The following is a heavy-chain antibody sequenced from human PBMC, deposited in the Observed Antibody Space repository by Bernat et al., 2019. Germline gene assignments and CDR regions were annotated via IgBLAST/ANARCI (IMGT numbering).Heavy chain of an antibody. V-gene: IGHV4-61*02. D-gene: IGHD4-17*01. CDR1: GGSISSGSYY. CDR3: ARVAPYGDNDY. CDR2: IYTSGST. J-gene: IGHJ4*02. Sequence: QVQLQESGPGLVKPSQTLSLTCTVSGGSISSGSYYWSWIRQPAGKGLEWIGRIYTSGSTNYNPSLKSRVTISVDTSKNQFSLKLSSVTAADTAVYYCARVAPYGDNDYWGQGTLVTISS.